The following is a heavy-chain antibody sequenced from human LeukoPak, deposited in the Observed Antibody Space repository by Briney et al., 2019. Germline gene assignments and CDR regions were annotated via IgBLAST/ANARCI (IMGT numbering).Heavy chain of an antibody. CDR3: AKDRSSSGFYVESRGMDV. Sequence: PGGSLRLSCAASGFTFSSYGMHWVRQAPGKGLEWVAFIRYDGSNKYYADSVKGRFTISRDNAKNSLYLQMNSLRAEDTALYYCAKDRSSSGFYVESRGMDVWGQGTTVTVSS. CDR1: GFTFSSYG. D-gene: IGHD3-22*01. J-gene: IGHJ6*02. V-gene: IGHV3-30*02. CDR2: IRYDGSNK.